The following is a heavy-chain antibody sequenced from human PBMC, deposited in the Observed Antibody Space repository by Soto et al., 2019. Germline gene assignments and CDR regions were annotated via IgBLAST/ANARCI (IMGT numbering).Heavy chain of an antibody. D-gene: IGHD3-3*01. J-gene: IGHJ6*02. V-gene: IGHV1-18*01. CDR3: ATLNDDFWSGYYSTTVDYGMAV. CDR1: GYTFTSYG. CDR2: ISADNGNT. Sequence: GASVKVSCKASGYTFTSYGFSWVRQAPGQGLEWMGWISADNGNTNYAQNLQGRVTMTTDTSTSTAHMELRSLRSDDTAVYYCATLNDDFWSGYYSTTVDYGMAVWGQGTTVTVSS.